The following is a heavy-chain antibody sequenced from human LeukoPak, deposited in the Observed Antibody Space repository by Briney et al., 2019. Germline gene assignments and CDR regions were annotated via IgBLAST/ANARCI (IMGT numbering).Heavy chain of an antibody. Sequence: GGSLRLSCAASGFTFSSYAMSWVRQAPGKGLEWVSAISGSGGSTYYADSVKGRFTISRDNSKNTLYLQMNSLRAEDTAVYYCTNTLEWLLPYFDYWGQGTLVTVSS. CDR3: TNTLEWLLPYFDY. CDR1: GFTFSSYA. J-gene: IGHJ4*02. V-gene: IGHV3-23*01. D-gene: IGHD3-3*01. CDR2: ISGSGGST.